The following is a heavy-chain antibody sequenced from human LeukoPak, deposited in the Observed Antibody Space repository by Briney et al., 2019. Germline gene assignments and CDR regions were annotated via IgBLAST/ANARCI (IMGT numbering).Heavy chain of an antibody. CDR2: ISWNSGSI. Sequence: PGGSLRLSCAASGFTFDDYAMHWVRQAPGKGLEWVSGISWNSGSIAYADSVKGRFTISRDNAKNSLYLQMDSLRLEDTAFYYCAKDLGGAPGGGNYFTYWGQGTLVTVSS. J-gene: IGHJ4*02. D-gene: IGHD3-16*01. CDR3: AKDLGGAPGGGNYFTY. CDR1: GFTFDDYA. V-gene: IGHV3-9*01.